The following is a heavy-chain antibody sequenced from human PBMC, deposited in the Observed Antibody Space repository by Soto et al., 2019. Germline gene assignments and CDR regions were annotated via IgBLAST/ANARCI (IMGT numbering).Heavy chain of an antibody. D-gene: IGHD6-19*01. V-gene: IGHV3-23*01. CDR2: ISGSGGST. CDR3: ASRTSGWYFDY. J-gene: IGHJ4*02. CDR1: GFTFSSYA. Sequence: EVQLLESGGGLVQPGGSLRLSCTASGFTFSSYAMNWVRQAPGKGLEWVSVISGSGGSTYYADSVKGRFTISRDNSKNTLYLQMNSLRAEDTAVYYCASRTSGWYFDYWGQRTLVTVSS.